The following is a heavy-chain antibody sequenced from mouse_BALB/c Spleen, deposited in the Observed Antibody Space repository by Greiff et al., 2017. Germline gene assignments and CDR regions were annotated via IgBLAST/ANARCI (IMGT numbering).Heavy chain of an antibody. CDR2: IWSGGST. CDR1: GFSLTSYG. D-gene: IGHD1-1*01. CDR3: AKHTDKRAIDY. J-gene: IGHJ4*01. Sequence: VQLQESGPGLVQPSQSLSITCTVSGFSLTSYGVHWVRQSPGKGLEWLGVIWSGGSTDYNAAFISRLSISKDKSKSQVFFKMNSLQTDDTAMYYCAKHTDKRAIDYWGQGTSVTVSA. V-gene: IGHV2-4-1*01.